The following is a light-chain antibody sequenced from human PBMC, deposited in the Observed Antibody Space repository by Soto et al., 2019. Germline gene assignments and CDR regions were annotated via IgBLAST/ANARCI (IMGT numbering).Light chain of an antibody. Sequence: DIQLTQSPSFLSASLGDRVTITCRASQGIGSYLAWYQQKPGKAPSLLIYAASTLQSGVQSRFTGSGSGTHFTLTISSLQTEDFSPYYCQQLPGCPITSGQGTRLEI. CDR2: AAS. V-gene: IGKV1-9*01. CDR3: QQLPGCPIT. J-gene: IGKJ5*01. CDR1: QGIGSY.